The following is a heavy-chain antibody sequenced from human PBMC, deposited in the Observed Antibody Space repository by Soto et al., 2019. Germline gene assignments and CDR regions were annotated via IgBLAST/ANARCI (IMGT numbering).Heavy chain of an antibody. J-gene: IGHJ4*02. CDR1: GYTFSTYW. D-gene: IGHD6-19*01. V-gene: IGHV5-51*01. CDR2: IYPRDSDT. Sequence: GESLKIPCKASGYTFSTYWIAWLRKMPGRGLEWMGIIYPRDSDTRYSPSFQGQVTISADTSISTAYLQWSSLKASDTAMYYCARQTGAVAARLGSWGLGTLVTVSS. CDR3: ARQTGAVAARLGS.